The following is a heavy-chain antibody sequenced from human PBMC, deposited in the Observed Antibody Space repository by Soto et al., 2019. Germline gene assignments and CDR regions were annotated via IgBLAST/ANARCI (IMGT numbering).Heavy chain of an antibody. V-gene: IGHV3-23*01. Sequence: GGSLRLSCAASGFTFSNYVMSWVRQAPGKGLEWVSSISGSGDNTYYADSVKGRFTISRDNSKNTLFLQMNSLRAEDTAVYYCARDGSPHYDSSAYYYFEYWGQGTLVTVSS. CDR2: ISGSGDNT. CDR3: ARDGSPHYDSSAYYYFEY. CDR1: GFTFSNYV. D-gene: IGHD3-22*01. J-gene: IGHJ4*02.